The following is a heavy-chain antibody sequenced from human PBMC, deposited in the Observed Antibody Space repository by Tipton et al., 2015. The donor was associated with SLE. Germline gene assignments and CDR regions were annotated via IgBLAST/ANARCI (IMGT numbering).Heavy chain of an antibody. J-gene: IGHJ4*02. Sequence: TLSLTCTVSGGSITNHYWNWIRQPPGKGLEWIGRIYATGRTDYNPSLKSRVTMSVDTSRSLFSLKLSSVTAADTAVYYCAREGVEIVANWGKGTLVSVSS. CDR2: IYATGRT. CDR1: GGSITNHY. D-gene: IGHD5-24*01. V-gene: IGHV4-4*07. CDR3: AREGVEIVAN.